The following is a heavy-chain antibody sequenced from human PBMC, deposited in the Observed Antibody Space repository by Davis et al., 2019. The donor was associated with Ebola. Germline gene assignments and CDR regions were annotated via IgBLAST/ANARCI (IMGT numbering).Heavy chain of an antibody. CDR2: IYYSGST. J-gene: IGHJ4*02. V-gene: IGHV4-39*01. CDR3: ATAVTPDYFDY. CDR1: GGSISSSSYY. Sequence: SETLSLTCTVSGGSISSSSYYWGWIRQPPGKGLEWIGSIYYSGSTYYNPSLKSRVTISVDTSKNQFSLKLSSVTAADTAVYYCATAVTPDYFDYWGQGTLVTVSS. D-gene: IGHD4-17*01.